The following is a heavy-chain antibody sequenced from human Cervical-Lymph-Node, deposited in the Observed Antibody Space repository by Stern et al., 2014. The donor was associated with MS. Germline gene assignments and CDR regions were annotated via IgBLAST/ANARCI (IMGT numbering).Heavy chain of an antibody. D-gene: IGHD4-17*01. CDR3: AREGRSTVTTAAAY. V-gene: IGHV1-2*06. CDR2: INGHTGDT. CDR1: GYTFSAYY. Sequence: MQLVESGTEVKKPGASVKVSCKASGYTFSAYYVHWVRPAPGQGLEWMGRINGHTGDTNYAQKFQGRVTMDRDPSISTAYLELASLRSDDTAVYYCAREGRSTVTTAAAYWGQGTLVTVSS. J-gene: IGHJ4*02.